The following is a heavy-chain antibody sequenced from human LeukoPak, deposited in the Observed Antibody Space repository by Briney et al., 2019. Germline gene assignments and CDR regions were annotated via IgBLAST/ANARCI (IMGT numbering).Heavy chain of an antibody. Sequence: ASVKVSCKASGYTFTSYGISWVRQAPGQGLEWMGWICAYNGNTNYAQKLQGRVTMTTDTSTSTAYMELRSLRSDDTAVYYCARGQSSGWYRSDAFDIWGQGTMVTVSS. V-gene: IGHV1-18*01. CDR2: ICAYNGNT. CDR1: GYTFTSYG. J-gene: IGHJ3*02. D-gene: IGHD6-19*01. CDR3: ARGQSSGWYRSDAFDI.